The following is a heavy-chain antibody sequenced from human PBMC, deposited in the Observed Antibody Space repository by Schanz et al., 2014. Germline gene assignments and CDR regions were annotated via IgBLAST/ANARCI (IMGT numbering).Heavy chain of an antibody. CDR3: AKSQGSSFDS. J-gene: IGHJ4*02. D-gene: IGHD6-13*01. CDR2: ISHDGYST. Sequence: EEQLVESGGGLVQPGGSLRLSCAASGFTFSIYAMHWVRQAPGKGLEYVSAISHDGYSTYYADSVKGRFTISRDNSKSTLYLQMSSLRAEDTAVYYCAKSQGSSFDSWGQGTLVTVSS. CDR1: GFTFSIYA. V-gene: IGHV3-64D*06.